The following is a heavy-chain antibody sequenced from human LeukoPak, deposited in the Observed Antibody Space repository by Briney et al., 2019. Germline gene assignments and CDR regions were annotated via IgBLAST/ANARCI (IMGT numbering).Heavy chain of an antibody. J-gene: IGHJ4*02. V-gene: IGHV4-59*08. CDR1: GGSISSYY. Sequence: PSETLSLTCTVSGGSISSYYWSWIRQPPGKGLEWIGYIYYSGGTNYNPSLKSRVTISVDTSKNQFSLKLSSVTAADTAVYYCARLGSGWYEDYWGQGTLVTVSS. D-gene: IGHD6-19*01. CDR3: ARLGSGWYEDY. CDR2: IYYSGGT.